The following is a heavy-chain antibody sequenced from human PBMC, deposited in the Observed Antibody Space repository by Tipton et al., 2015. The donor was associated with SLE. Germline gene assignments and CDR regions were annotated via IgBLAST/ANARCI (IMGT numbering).Heavy chain of an antibody. Sequence: QVQLVQSGSEVKKPGASVKVSCKASGYTFTSYDISWVRQAPGQGLEWMGWISPYNGNSKYAQKLPGRVTRTTDTSTNTADLGLCSMRFVATAIYCCARHLTYLVPPVGWGCFFMDVWGKGTAVT. D-gene: IGHD3-9*01. CDR1: GYTFTSYD. CDR2: ISPYNGNS. J-gene: IGHJ6*03. CDR3: ARHLTYLVPPVGWGCFFMDV. V-gene: IGHV1-18*01.